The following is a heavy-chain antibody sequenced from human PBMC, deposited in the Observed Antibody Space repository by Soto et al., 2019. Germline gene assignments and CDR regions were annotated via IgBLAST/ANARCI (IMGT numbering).Heavy chain of an antibody. D-gene: IGHD1-20*01. Sequence: PGGSLRLSCTTSGFTFGDYDVSWFRQAPGKGLEWLSVIRRRAYGGTTEYAASVKGRFAISRDDSKSIAYLQMNSLETEDTAVYYCARVRLAITYYFDHWGQGTLVTVSS. J-gene: IGHJ4*02. CDR1: GFTFGDYD. V-gene: IGHV3-49*03. CDR3: ARVRLAITYYFDH. CDR2: IRRRAYGGTT.